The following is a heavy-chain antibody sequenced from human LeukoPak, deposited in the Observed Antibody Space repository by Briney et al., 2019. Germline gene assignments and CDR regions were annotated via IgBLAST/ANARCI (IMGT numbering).Heavy chain of an antibody. V-gene: IGHV1-69*13. CDR1: GGTFSSYA. D-gene: IGHD5-18*01. J-gene: IGHJ4*02. CDR2: IIPIFGTA. CDR3: ARAPAQYSYGYSFDY. Sequence: GASVKVSCKASGGTFSSYAISWVRQAPGQGLEWMGGIIPIFGTANYAQKFQGRVTITADESTSTAYMEPSSLRSEDTAVYYCARAPAQYSYGYSFDYWGQGTLVTVSS.